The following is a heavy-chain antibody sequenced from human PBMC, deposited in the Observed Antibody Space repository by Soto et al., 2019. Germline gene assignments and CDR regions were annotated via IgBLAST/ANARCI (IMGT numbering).Heavy chain of an antibody. CDR2: VYSSGRA. CDR1: GGSMNGFY. J-gene: IGHJ3*02. CDR3: PKDKSGAADI. V-gene: IGHV4-4*07. Sequence: SETLSLTCTVSGGSMNGFYWNWIRQPAGGGLEWIGRVYSSGRADYIPSLKSRITMSVDTSKNQFYLNLRFVTAADTAVYFCPKDKSGAADIWGHGTMVTVSS. D-gene: IGHD7-27*01.